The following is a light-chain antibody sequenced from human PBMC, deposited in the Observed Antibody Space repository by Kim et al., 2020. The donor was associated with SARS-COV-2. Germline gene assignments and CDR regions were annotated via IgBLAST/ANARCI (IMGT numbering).Light chain of an antibody. Sequence: IEMTQSPSSLSASVGDRVTITCRASQNIGFYLNWYQQKPGKAPKLLIYAASSLKSEVPSRFSGSGSGTDFTLTISSLQPEDFALYYCQQSYNVPRYSFGQGTKLEI. V-gene: IGKV1-39*01. CDR2: AAS. CDR3: QQSYNVPRYS. CDR1: QNIGFY. J-gene: IGKJ2*03.